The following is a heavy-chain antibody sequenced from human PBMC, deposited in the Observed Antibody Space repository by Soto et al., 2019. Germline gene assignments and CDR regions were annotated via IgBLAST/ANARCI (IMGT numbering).Heavy chain of an antibody. Sequence: SLTCTVSGGSISSGGYYWSWIRQHPGKGLEWIGYIYYSGSTYYNPSLKSRVTISVDTSKNQFSLKLSSVTAADTAVYYCARDSSARYYYDSSGSKARWFDPWGQGTLVTVSS. D-gene: IGHD3-22*01. CDR2: IYYSGST. V-gene: IGHV4-31*03. CDR3: ARDSSARYYYDSSGSKARWFDP. J-gene: IGHJ5*02. CDR1: GGSISSGGYY.